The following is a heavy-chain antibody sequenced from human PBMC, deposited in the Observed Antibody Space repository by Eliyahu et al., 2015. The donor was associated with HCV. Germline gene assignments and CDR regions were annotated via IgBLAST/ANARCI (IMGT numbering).Heavy chain of an antibody. CDR3: AKAAEYSRLDHGMDV. Sequence: EVQLWESGGGLVQPGGSLRLSCGASGFTFSVYGMNWXRQAPGKGLEYVSGISGSGDRTHYADSVKGRFTISRDNSKNTLYLQMDNLRAEDTALYYCAKAAEYSRLDHGMDVWGQGTTVTVSS. CDR1: GFTFSVYG. CDR2: ISGSGDRT. D-gene: IGHD6-6*01. V-gene: IGHV3-23*01. J-gene: IGHJ6*02.